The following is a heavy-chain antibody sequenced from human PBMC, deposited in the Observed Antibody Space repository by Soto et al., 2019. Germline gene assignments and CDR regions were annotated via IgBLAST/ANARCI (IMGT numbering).Heavy chain of an antibody. D-gene: IGHD6-25*01. CDR2: ISYDGSNK. CDR3: ARDRAYSSDPHAAFDI. V-gene: IGHV3-30*03. CDR1: GFTFSSSG. J-gene: IGHJ3*02. Sequence: PGGSLRLSCAASGFTFSSSGMHWVRQVPGKGLEWVAVISYDGSNKYYADSVKGRFTISRDNSKNTLYPQMNSLRAEDTAVYYCARDRAYSSDPHAAFDIWGQGTMVTVSS.